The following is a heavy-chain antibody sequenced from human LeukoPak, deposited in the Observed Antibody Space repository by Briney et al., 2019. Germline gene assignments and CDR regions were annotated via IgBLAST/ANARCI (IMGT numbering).Heavy chain of an antibody. D-gene: IGHD2-15*01. V-gene: IGHV3-30*02. J-gene: IGHJ5*02. Sequence: PGGSLRLSCTASGFTFGDYIMSWFRQAPGKGLEWVAFIRYDGSNKYYADSVKGRFTISRDNARNSLYLQMNTLRAGDTAVYSCARGADGVSSNSRGWFDPWGQGTLVTVSS. CDR1: GFTFGDYI. CDR3: ARGADGVSSNSRGWFDP. CDR2: IRYDGSNK.